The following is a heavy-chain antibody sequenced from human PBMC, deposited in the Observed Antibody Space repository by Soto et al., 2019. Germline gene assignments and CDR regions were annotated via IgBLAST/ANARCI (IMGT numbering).Heavy chain of an antibody. J-gene: IGHJ4*02. D-gene: IGHD3-22*01. CDR1: GFAFSTYA. Sequence: GGSLRLSCAASGFAFSTYAINWVRQAPGKGLEWVSGISGGGENTYYADSVKGRFTISRDNSKKTVYLQMNSLRAEDTAVYYCAKDSSGYYGVFDYWGQGTLVTVS. CDR3: AKDSSGYYGVFDY. CDR2: ISGGGENT. V-gene: IGHV3-23*01.